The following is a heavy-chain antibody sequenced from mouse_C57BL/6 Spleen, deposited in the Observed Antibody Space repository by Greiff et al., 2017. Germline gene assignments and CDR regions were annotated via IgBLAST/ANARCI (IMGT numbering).Heavy chain of an antibody. CDR3: KVITTVVGAMDY. CDR2: IYPGNSDT. V-gene: IGHV1-5*01. D-gene: IGHD1-1*01. CDR1: GYTFTSYW. J-gene: IGHJ4*01. Sequence: VQLQQSGTVLVRPGASVKMSCKTSGYTFTSYWMNWVQQRPGKGLEWIGSIYPGNSDTSYNQKFKGKAKLTAVTSASTAYMELSSLTNEDAAVYYCKVITTVVGAMDYWGQGTSVTVSS.